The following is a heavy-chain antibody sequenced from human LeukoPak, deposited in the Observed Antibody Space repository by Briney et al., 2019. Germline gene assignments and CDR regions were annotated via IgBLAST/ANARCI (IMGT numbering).Heavy chain of an antibody. CDR1: GGSISSLY. D-gene: IGHD6-6*01. CDR3: ARHRAYSSSSPFDY. Sequence: SETLSLTCSVSGGSISSLYWSWIRQPPGKGLEWIGYIYYTGGANYNPSLKSRVTMFVDMSKNQFSLRLSSVTAADTAVYYCARHRAYSSSSPFDYWGQGTLVTVSS. J-gene: IGHJ4*02. CDR2: IYYTGGA. V-gene: IGHV4-59*08.